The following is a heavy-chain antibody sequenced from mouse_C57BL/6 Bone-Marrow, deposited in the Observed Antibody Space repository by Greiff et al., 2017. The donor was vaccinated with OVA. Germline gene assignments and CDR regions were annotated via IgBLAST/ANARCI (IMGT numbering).Heavy chain of an antibody. CDR2: ICPGGGYT. D-gene: IGHD1-3*01. Sequence: QVQLQQSGAELVRPGTSVKMSCKASGYTFPTYWIGWAKQRPGHGLEWICDICPGGGYTNYNEKFKGKATLTADKSSSTAYMQFSSLTSEDSAIYYCARRPLTSYAMDYWGQGTSVTVSS. CDR3: ARRPLTSYAMDY. V-gene: IGHV1-63*01. J-gene: IGHJ4*01. CDR1: GYTFPTYW.